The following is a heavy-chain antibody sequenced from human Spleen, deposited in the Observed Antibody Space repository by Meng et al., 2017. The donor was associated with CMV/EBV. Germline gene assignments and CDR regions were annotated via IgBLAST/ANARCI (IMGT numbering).Heavy chain of an antibody. Sequence: GESLKISCAASGFTFSSYAMHWVRQAPGKGLEWVSFITWDGGSTYYADSVKGRFTISRDNTKNSLYLQMNSLKTDDTAVYYCAKDGAAVDPAEYLHHWGQGTLVTVSS. CDR3: AKDGAAVDPAEYLHH. J-gene: IGHJ1*01. CDR2: ITWDGGST. V-gene: IGHV3-43*01. CDR1: GFTFSSYA. D-gene: IGHD6-13*01.